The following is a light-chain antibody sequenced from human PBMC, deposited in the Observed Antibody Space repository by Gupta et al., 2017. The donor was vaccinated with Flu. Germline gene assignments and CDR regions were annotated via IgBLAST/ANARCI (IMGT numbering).Light chain of an antibody. Sequence: GQTVRITCQGDSLRSYYPSWYQQKPGQAPVLVIYGKNNRPSGIPDRFSDSISGNTASLTITGAQAEDEADYYCNSRDSSGNRWVFGGGTKLTVL. CDR3: NSRDSSGNRWV. V-gene: IGLV3-19*01. J-gene: IGLJ3*02. CDR2: GKN. CDR1: SLRSYY.